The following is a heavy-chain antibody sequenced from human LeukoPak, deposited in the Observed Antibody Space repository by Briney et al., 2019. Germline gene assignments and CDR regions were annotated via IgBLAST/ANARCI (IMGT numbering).Heavy chain of an antibody. CDR1: GGSISSYY. D-gene: IGHD4-17*01. V-gene: IGHV4-59*01. CDR3: ARVIPDYGGNSGFDY. J-gene: IGHJ4*02. CDR2: IYYSGST. Sequence: PSETLSLTCTVSGGSISSYYWSWIRQPPGKGLEWIGYIYYSGSTNYNPSLKSRVTISVDTSKNQFSLKLSSVTAADTAVYYCARVIPDYGGNSGFDYWGQGTLVTVSS.